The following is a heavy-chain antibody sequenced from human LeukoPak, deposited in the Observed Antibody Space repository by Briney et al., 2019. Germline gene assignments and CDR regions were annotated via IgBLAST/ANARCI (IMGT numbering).Heavy chain of an antibody. Sequence: GGSLRLSCAASGFTFSDYYMSWVRQAPGKGLEWVSYISSSSSNIYYADSVKGRFTISRDNAKNSLYLQMNSLRAEDTAVYYCARGGFGEFFYYYMDVWGKGTTVTVSS. D-gene: IGHD3-10*01. CDR3: ARGGFGEFFYYYMDV. V-gene: IGHV3-11*04. J-gene: IGHJ6*03. CDR1: GFTFSDYY. CDR2: ISSSSSNI.